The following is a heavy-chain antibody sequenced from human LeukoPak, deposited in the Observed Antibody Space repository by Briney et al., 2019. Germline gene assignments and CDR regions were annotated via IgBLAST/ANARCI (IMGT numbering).Heavy chain of an antibody. Sequence: GGSLRLSCAASGFTFSSYSMNWVRQAPGKGVEWVSSISSSSSYIYYADSVKGRFTISRDNAKNSLYLQMNSLRAEDTAVYYCARAADYYDSSGYYSYFDYWGQGTLVTVSS. D-gene: IGHD3-22*01. V-gene: IGHV3-21*01. J-gene: IGHJ4*02. CDR1: GFTFSSYS. CDR2: ISSSSSYI. CDR3: ARAADYYDSSGYYSYFDY.